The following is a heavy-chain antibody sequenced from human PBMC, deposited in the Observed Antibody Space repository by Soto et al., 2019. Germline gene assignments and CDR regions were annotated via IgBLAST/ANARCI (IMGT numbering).Heavy chain of an antibody. V-gene: IGHV4-34*01. D-gene: IGHD3-10*01. CDR2: INHSGST. CDR3: ARARSLPWFGDQNYYYYYMDV. CDR1: GGSFSGYY. Sequence: SETLSLTCAVYGGSFSGYYWSWIRQPPGKGLEWIGEINHSGSTNYNPSLKSRVTISVDTSKNQFSLKLSSVTAADTAVYYCARARSLPWFGDQNYYYYYMDVWGKGTTVTVSS. J-gene: IGHJ6*03.